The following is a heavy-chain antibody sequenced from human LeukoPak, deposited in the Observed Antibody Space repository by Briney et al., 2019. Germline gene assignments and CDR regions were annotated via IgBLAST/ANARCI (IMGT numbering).Heavy chain of an antibody. CDR1: GYNFTSYW. J-gene: IGHJ4*02. D-gene: IGHD3/OR15-3a*01. CDR2: IDPSDSYT. CDR3: ARGHVRTFDF. Sequence: GESLKISCKGSGYNFTSYWITWVRQMPGKGLEWMGRIDPSDSYTNYSPSFQGHVSISADKSISTAYLQWSSLKASDTAMYYCARGHVRTFDFWGQGTPVTVSS. V-gene: IGHV5-10-1*01.